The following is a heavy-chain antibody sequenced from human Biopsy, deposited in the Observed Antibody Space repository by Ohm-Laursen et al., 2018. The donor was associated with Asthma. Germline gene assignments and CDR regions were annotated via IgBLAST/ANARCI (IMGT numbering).Heavy chain of an antibody. J-gene: IGHJ5*02. CDR1: GYTFTDYS. CDR2: INPNSGDT. V-gene: IGHV1-2*06. CDR3: ARDRGYCSGGTCPSWFDP. D-gene: IGHD2-15*01. Sequence: SVKVSCKASGYTFTDYSIHWVRQAPGQGLEWMGRINPNSGDTKYAQRFQGRVTVTRDRSISTAFMGLSRLRSDDTAVYYCARDRGYCSGGTCPSWFDPWGQGTLVIVSS.